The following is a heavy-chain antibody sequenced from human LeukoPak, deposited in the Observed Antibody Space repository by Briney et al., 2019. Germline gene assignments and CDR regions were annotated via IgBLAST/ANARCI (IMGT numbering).Heavy chain of an antibody. D-gene: IGHD1-20*01. CDR1: GGSISSYY. CDR2: IYYSGST. V-gene: IGHV4-59*01. Sequence: KPSETLSLTCTVSGGSISSYYWSWIRQPPGKGLEWIGYIYYSGSTNYNPSLKSRVTISVDTSKNQFSLKLSSVTAADTAVYYCARVGNNWNPYYFDYWGQGTLVTVSS. CDR3: ARVGNNWNPYYFDY. J-gene: IGHJ4*02.